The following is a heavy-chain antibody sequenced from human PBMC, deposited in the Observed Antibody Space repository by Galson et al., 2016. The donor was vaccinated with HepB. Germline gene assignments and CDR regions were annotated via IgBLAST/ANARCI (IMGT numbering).Heavy chain of an antibody. D-gene: IGHD6-13*01. Sequence: SLRLSCAASGFTFSSYGMHWVRQAPGKGLEWVAVIWYDGTDKYFADSVRGRFTIPRDNSKNTLYLQMNSLTAEDTALYFCARDSKVSSWPYYYHYGMDVWGQGTTVTVSS. CDR3: ARDSKVSSWPYYYHYGMDV. CDR1: GFTFSSYG. V-gene: IGHV3-33*01. J-gene: IGHJ6*02. CDR2: IWYDGTDK.